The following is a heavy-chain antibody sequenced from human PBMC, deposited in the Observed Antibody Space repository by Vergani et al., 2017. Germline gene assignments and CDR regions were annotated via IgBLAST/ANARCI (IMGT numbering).Heavy chain of an antibody. CDR1: GFSFNTYG. CDR2: IGYDGRIK. V-gene: IGHV3-30*02. D-gene: IGHD2-2*01. Sequence: QVQLVETGGGVVQPGGSLRLYCATSGFSFNTYGAHWVRQAPGKGLEWVAFIGYDGRIKYNVDSVKGRFTISRDTSKKTLSLQMRSLRADDTAVYYCARDPIAYCSSTSCYPNVGYYYYGMDVWGQGTTVTVSS. J-gene: IGHJ6*02. CDR3: ARDPIAYCSSTSCYPNVGYYYYGMDV.